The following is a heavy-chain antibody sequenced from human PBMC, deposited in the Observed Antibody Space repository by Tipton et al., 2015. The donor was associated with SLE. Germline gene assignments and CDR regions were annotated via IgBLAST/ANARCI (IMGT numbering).Heavy chain of an antibody. D-gene: IGHD3-16*01. J-gene: IGHJ6*03. Sequence: SLRLSCAVSGGSIISSNWWSWVRQPPGKGLEWIGEIYHSGSTNYNPSLKSRGTISLDTSNNQFSLRLSSVTAADTAVYYCARGVSGYFHYCYMDVWGKGTTVTVS. CDR2: IYHSGST. CDR1: GGSIISSNW. CDR3: ARGVSGYFHYCYMDV. V-gene: IGHV4-4*02.